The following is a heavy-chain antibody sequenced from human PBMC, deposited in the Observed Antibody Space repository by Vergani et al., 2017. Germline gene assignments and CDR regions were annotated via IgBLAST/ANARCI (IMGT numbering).Heavy chain of an antibody. V-gene: IGHV7-4-1*02. CDR2: INTNPGNP. CDR3: ARVGYSFYDVSYYFGMDV. D-gene: IGHD5/OR15-5a*01. CDR1: GYTFTSYA. J-gene: IGHJ6*02. Sequence: QVQLVQSGSELKKPGASVKVSCKASGYTFTSYAMNWVRQAPGQGLEWMGWINTNPGNPTYAQGFKGRFVFSLDTSVSTAYLQISSLKAEDTAVYYCARVGYSFYDVSYYFGMDVWAQATTVAFSS.